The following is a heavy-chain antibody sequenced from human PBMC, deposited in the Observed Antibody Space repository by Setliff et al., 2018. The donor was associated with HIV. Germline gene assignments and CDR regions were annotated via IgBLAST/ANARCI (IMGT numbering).Heavy chain of an antibody. CDR3: ARVQVGGYNFYFDY. CDR1: GGSISSGTYY. J-gene: IGHJ4*02. D-gene: IGHD5-12*01. Sequence: KTSETLSLTCAVYGGSISSGTYYWGWIRQPPGKGLEWIGTIYYSGNTYYRPSLKSRVTISVDTSKNQFSLKLSSVTAADTTVYYCARVQVGGYNFYFDYWGQGTLVTVSS. CDR2: IYYSGNT. V-gene: IGHV4-39*01.